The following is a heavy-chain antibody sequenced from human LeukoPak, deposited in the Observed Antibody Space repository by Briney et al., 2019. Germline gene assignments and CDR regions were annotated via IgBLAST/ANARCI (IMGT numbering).Heavy chain of an antibody. CDR3: TRDREKYYYDSSGSAPDFDS. J-gene: IGHJ4*02. V-gene: IGHV3-48*03. Sequence: GGSLRLSCATSGFTFSFYEMNWVRQAPGKGLEWVSYINSGGTSIYYADSVEGRFTISRDNAKNSLYLQMNSLRAEDTAVYYCTRDREKYYYDSSGSAPDFDSWGQGTLVTVSS. CDR2: INSGGTSI. D-gene: IGHD3-22*01. CDR1: GFTFSFYE.